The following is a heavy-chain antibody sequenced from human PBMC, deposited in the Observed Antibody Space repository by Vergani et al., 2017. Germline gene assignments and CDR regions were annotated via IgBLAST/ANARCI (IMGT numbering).Heavy chain of an antibody. CDR2: ISAYNGNT. J-gene: IGHJ3*02. V-gene: IGHV1-18*04. CDR1: GYPFTSYG. Sequence: QVQLVQSGAEVKKPGASVKVSCKASGYPFTSYGISWVRQAPGQGLEWMGWISAYNGNTNYAQKLQGRVTMTTDTSTSTAYMELRSLRSDDTAVYYCARDVTTYCGGDCANDAFDIWGQGTMVTVSS. D-gene: IGHD2-21*02. CDR3: ARDVTTYCGGDCANDAFDI.